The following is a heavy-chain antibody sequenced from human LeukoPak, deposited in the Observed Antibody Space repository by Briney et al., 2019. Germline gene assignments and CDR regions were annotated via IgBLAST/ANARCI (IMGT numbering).Heavy chain of an antibody. CDR2: IRYEGGKK. CDR3: AKSGAYSSGWYLSTDYYYYMDV. J-gene: IGHJ6*03. Sequence: GGSLRLSCAASGFTFSGDGMSGVRRAPGRGLEWVAFIRYEGGKKYYADSVKGRFTISRDNSKNTLYLQMNSLRAEDTAVYYCAKSGAYSSGWYLSTDYYYYMDVWGKGTTVTVSS. D-gene: IGHD6-19*01. V-gene: IGHV3-30*02. CDR1: GFTFSGDG.